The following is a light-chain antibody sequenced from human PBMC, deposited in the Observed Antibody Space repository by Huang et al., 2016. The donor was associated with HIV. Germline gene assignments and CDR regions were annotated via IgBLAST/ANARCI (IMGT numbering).Light chain of an antibody. J-gene: IGKJ2*01. Sequence: DIQMTQSPSSLSASVGDRVTITCRASQGISSSLNWYQQKPGKAPKLLIYAASTLQSGVPSRFSGSGSVTDFTLTISSLQPADSATYYCQETYSIPYTFGHGTKLEIK. V-gene: IGKV1-39*01. CDR2: AAS. CDR1: QGISSS. CDR3: QETYSIPYT.